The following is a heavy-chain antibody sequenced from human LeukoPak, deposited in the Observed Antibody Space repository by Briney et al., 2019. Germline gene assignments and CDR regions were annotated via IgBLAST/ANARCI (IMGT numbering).Heavy chain of an antibody. CDR1: GYTFTSYD. D-gene: IGHD6-13*01. CDR3: ARLQELRYSSSWYINYYYYYMDV. CDR2: MNPNSGNT. Sequence: ASVKVSCKASGYTFTSYDINWVRQATGQGLEWMGWMNPNSGNTGYAQKFQGRVTMTRNTSISTAYMELSSLRSEDTAVYYCARLQELRYSSSWYINYYYYYMDVWGKGTTVTISS. J-gene: IGHJ6*03. V-gene: IGHV1-8*01.